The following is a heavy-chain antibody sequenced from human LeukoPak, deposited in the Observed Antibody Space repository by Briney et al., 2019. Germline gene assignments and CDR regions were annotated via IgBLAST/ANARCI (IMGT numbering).Heavy chain of an antibody. CDR3: ARETGDDAFDI. Sequence: GGSLRLSCAASGFTVSSNYMSWVLQAPGKGLEWVSVIYSGGTTYYADSVKGGFTISRDNSKKTLYLQMNSLRAEDTAVYYCARETGDDAFDIWGQGTMVTVSS. CDR2: IYSGGTT. J-gene: IGHJ3*02. CDR1: GFTVSSNY. V-gene: IGHV3-66*01. D-gene: IGHD7-27*01.